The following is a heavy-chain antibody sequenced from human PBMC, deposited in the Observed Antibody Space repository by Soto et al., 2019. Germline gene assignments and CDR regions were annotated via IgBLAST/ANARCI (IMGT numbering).Heavy chain of an antibody. J-gene: IGHJ4*02. Sequence: QVQLVQSGAEVKKRGSSVKVSCKASGGTFSTYGLSWVRQAPGQGLEWMGGIIPIFGTTTYAQKFQGRVTITADDSTSTTYMELSSLRSEDTAVYDCAREKGFGAAAEFDYWGQGTLLTVSS. D-gene: IGHD6-13*01. CDR3: AREKGFGAAAEFDY. V-gene: IGHV1-69*01. CDR2: IIPIFGTT. CDR1: GGTFSTYG.